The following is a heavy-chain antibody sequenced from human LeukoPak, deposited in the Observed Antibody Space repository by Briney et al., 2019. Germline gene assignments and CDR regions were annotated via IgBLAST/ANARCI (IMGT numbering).Heavy chain of an antibody. D-gene: IGHD3-22*01. J-gene: IGHJ3*02. CDR1: GFTFSNYA. CDR2: ITGSGDNT. CDR3: AKSTTWAYYDSSGTPRGAFDI. V-gene: IGHV3-23*01. Sequence: GGSLRLSCAASGFTFSNYAMSWVRQAPGKGLEWVSAITGSGDNTYNADSVKGRFTISRDNSKNTLYLQMNSLRAEDTAVYYCAKSTTWAYYDSSGTPRGAFDIWGQGTMVTVSS.